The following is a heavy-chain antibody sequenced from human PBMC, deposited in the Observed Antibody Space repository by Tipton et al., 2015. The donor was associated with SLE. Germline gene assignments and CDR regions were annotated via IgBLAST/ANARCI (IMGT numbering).Heavy chain of an antibody. CDR2: ISATGGT. CDR1: GGSISSGDYH. D-gene: IGHD3-3*01. V-gene: IGHV4-61*02. Sequence: GLVKPSETLSLTCTVSGGSISSGDYHWNWIRQSAGEGLEWIGRISATGGTYYNPSLNSPVTMSLDTSKNQFFLKLSSVTAADTAVYYCARSLETFDVWGQGTMVTVSS. CDR3: ARSLETFDV. J-gene: IGHJ3*01.